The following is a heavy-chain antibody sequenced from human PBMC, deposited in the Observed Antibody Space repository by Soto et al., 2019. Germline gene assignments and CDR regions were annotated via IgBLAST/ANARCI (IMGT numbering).Heavy chain of an antibody. CDR2: ISYDGSNK. V-gene: IGHV3-30-3*01. J-gene: IGHJ4*02. D-gene: IGHD3-22*01. Sequence: GGSLRLSCAASGFTFSSYAMHWVRQAPGKGLEWVAVISYDGSNKYYADSVKGRFTISRDNSKNTLYLQMNSLRAEDTAVYYCARNNYYDSSGYNIDYWGQGTLVTVSS. CDR1: GFTFSSYA. CDR3: ARNNYYDSSGYNIDY.